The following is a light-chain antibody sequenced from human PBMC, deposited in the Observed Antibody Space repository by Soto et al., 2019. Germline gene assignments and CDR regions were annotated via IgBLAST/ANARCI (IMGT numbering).Light chain of an antibody. CDR3: QQYGSSPLT. V-gene: IGKV3-20*01. Sequence: EIVLTQSPGTLSLSLGERATLSCRASQSVTSSYLAWYQQKPGQAPSLIIYGASSRATVIPDRFSGSGSGTDFTLTISRLEPEDFAVYYCQQYGSSPLTFGGGTKVDIK. J-gene: IGKJ4*01. CDR2: GAS. CDR1: QSVTSSY.